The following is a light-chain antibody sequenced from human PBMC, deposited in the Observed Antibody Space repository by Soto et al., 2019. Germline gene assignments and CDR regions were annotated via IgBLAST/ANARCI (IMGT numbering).Light chain of an antibody. J-gene: IGKJ1*01. CDR3: QKYDSAPT. CDR2: GAS. Sequence: GDRVTITCRASQGIRNDLGWYQQKPGKAPKLLIHGASTLQSGVPSRFSGSGSGTDFTLTISSLQPEDAATYYCQKYDSAPTFGPGTKVDIK. CDR1: QGIRND. V-gene: IGKV1-27*01.